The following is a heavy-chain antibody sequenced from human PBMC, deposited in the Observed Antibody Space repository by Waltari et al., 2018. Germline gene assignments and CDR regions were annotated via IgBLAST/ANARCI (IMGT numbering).Heavy chain of an antibody. D-gene: IGHD3-22*01. Sequence: EVQVLESGGGLVQPGGSLRLTCAASGFIFNNYAINWVRQALGKGLRWVYGINGYGDKTYYADSVKGRFTLSRDNSRNTLSLQMNSLRAEDTAVYYCAKAHFYDTSGYIEHWGQGTLVTVSS. J-gene: IGHJ5*02. CDR1: GFIFNNYA. V-gene: IGHV3-23*01. CDR3: AKAHFYDTSGYIEH. CDR2: INGYGDKT.